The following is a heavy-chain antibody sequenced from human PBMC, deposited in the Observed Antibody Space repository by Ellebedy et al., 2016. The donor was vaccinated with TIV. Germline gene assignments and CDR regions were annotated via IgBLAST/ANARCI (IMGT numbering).Heavy chain of an antibody. D-gene: IGHD6-13*01. Sequence: AASVKVSCKASGNTFTSSYFHWVRQAPGQGLEWMGIVYPSGCRTFYPQKFQGRVTMTRDTSTSTVYMELTSLRSEDTAVYYCSREGPLASPGINDAFDIWGQGTLVTVSS. CDR2: VYPSGCRT. J-gene: IGHJ3*02. CDR1: GNTFTSSY. CDR3: SREGPLASPGINDAFDI. V-gene: IGHV1-46*01.